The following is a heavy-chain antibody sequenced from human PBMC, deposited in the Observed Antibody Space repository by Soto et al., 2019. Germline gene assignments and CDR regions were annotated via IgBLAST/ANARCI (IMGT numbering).Heavy chain of an antibody. V-gene: IGHV4-39*01. J-gene: IGHJ4*02. CDR2: IYYRGNA. D-gene: IGHD3-9*01. CDR1: DDSINSDKYY. CDR3: ARLEGLATISYYFDF. Sequence: QLQLQESGPGLVKPSETLSLTCSVSDDSINSDKYYWGRIRQPPGKGLEWIGSIYYRGNAYYNPSLLTRVTISLDKSKSQFSLKLNSVTAADSAVYFCARLEGLATISYYFDFWGPGALVTVSS.